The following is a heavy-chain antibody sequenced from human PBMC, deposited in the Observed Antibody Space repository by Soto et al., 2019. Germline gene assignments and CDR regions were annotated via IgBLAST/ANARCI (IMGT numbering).Heavy chain of an antibody. J-gene: IGHJ6*02. V-gene: IGHV4-61*01. CDR3: ARDRWIRVGTVGYHYGMDV. Sequence: SETLSLTCTVSGGSVSSGSYYWSWIRQPPGKGLEWIGYIYYSGGTNYNPSLKSRVTISVDTSKNQFSLKLSSVTAADTAVYYCARDRWIRVGTVGYHYGMDVWGQGTTVTVSS. CDR2: IYYSGGT. D-gene: IGHD1-26*01. CDR1: GGSVSSGSYY.